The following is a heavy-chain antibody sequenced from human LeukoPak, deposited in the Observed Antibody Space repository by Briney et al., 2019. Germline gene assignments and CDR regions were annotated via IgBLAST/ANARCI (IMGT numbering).Heavy chain of an antibody. Sequence: ASVKVSCKASGYTFTSYYMHWVRQAPGQGLEWMGIINPSGGSTSYAQKFQGRVTMTRDTSTSTVYMELSSLRSEDTVVYYCARDLRLSDIVGATNAEAFDIWGQGAMVTVSS. CDR1: GYTFTSYY. CDR2: INPSGGST. CDR3: ARDLRLSDIVGATNAEAFDI. V-gene: IGHV1-46*01. D-gene: IGHD1-26*01. J-gene: IGHJ3*02.